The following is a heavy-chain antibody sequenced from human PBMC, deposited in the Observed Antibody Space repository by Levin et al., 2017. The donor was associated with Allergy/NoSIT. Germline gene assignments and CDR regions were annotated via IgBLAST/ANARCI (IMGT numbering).Heavy chain of an antibody. CDR3: ARGPRGRGYSGYDPKGGYFDL. J-gene: IGHJ2*01. CDR1: GYTFTSYY. V-gene: IGHV1-46*01. CDR2: INPSGGST. D-gene: IGHD5-12*01. Sequence: GESLKISCKASGYTFTSYYMHWVRQAPGQGLEWMGIINPSGGSTSYAQKFQGRVTMTRDTSTSTVYMELSSLRSEDTAVYYCARGPRGRGYSGYDPKGGYFDLWGRGTLVTVSS.